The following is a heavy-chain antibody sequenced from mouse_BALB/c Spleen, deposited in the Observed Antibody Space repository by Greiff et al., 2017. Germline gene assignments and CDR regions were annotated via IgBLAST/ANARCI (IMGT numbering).Heavy chain of an antibody. Sequence: EVMLVESGGGLLQPGGSRKLSCAASGFTFSSFGMHWVRQAPEKGLEWVAYISSGSSTIYYADTVKGRFTISRDNPKNTLFLQMTSLRSEDTAMYYCAREANWDEAWFAYWGQGTLVTVSA. V-gene: IGHV5-17*02. CDR2: ISSGSSTI. CDR1: GFTFSSFG. D-gene: IGHD4-1*01. J-gene: IGHJ3*01. CDR3: AREANWDEAWFAY.